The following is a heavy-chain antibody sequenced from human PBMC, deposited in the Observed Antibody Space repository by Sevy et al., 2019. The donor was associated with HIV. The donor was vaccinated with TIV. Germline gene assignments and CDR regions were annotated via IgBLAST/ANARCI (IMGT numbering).Heavy chain of an antibody. V-gene: IGHV4-61*01. CDR1: GGSVSSGNSY. CDR2: ISYIGST. CDR3: VRDRIAAAGGYFDY. D-gene: IGHD6-13*01. J-gene: IGHJ4*02. Sequence: SETLSLTCTVSGGSVSSGNSYWSWIRQPPGKGLVWIGYISYIGSTNYNPSLKSRVTISVDTSKNQLSLRLSSLTAADTAIYYCVRDRIAAAGGYFDYWGQGTLVTVSS.